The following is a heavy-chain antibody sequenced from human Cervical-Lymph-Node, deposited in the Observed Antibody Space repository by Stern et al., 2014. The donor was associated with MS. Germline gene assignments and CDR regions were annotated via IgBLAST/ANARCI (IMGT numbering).Heavy chain of an antibody. CDR2: IIPIFGTA. CDR1: GGTFSSYA. Sequence: QLVQSGAEVKKPGSSVKVSCKASGGTFSSYAISWVRQAPGQGLEWMGGIIPIFGTANYAQKFQGRVTINADESISTAYIERSSLGSEDTAVYYCARGELKEGLVRGRDVWGQGTTGTVS. D-gene: IGHD1-26*01. V-gene: IGHV1-69*01. J-gene: IGHJ6*02. CDR3: ARGELKEGLVRGRDV.